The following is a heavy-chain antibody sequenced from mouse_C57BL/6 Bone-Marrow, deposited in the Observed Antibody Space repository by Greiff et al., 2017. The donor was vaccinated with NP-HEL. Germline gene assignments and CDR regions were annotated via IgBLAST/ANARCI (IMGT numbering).Heavy chain of an antibody. CDR3: AGAIYYDYDEAMDY. V-gene: IGHV5-6*01. D-gene: IGHD2-4*01. Sequence: EVQLVESGGDLVKPGGSLKLSCAASGFTFSSYGMSWVRQTPDKRLEWVATISSGGSYTYYPDSVKGRFTISRDNAKNTLYLQMSSLKSEDTAMYYCAGAIYYDYDEAMDYWGQGTSVTVSS. CDR2: ISSGGSYT. J-gene: IGHJ4*01. CDR1: GFTFSSYG.